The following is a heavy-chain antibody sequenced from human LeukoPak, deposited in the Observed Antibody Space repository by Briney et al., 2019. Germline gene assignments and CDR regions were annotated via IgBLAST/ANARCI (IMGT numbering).Heavy chain of an antibody. V-gene: IGHV4-31*03. J-gene: IGHJ4*02. Sequence: SETLSLTCTVSVGSISSGCYYWSWIRQHPGKGLEWIGYIYYSGSTYYNPPLKSRVTISVDTSKNQFSLKLSSVTAADTAVYYCARVGGSGWYVDYWGQGTLVTVSS. CDR1: VGSISSGCYY. CDR2: IYYSGST. CDR3: ARVGGSGWYVDY. D-gene: IGHD6-19*01.